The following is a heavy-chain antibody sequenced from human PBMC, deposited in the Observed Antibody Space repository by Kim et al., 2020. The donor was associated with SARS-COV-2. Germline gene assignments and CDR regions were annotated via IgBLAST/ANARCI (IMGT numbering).Heavy chain of an antibody. Sequence: NPPYAKGFTGRFVFSLATSVSTAYLQINSLKAEDSAVYYCARDVNPYGMDVWGQGTTVTVSS. CDR3: ARDVNPYGMDV. CDR2: NP. V-gene: IGHV7-4-1*02. J-gene: IGHJ6*02.